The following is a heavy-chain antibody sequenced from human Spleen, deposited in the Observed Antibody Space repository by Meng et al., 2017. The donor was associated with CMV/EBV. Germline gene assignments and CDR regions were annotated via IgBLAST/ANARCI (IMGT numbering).Heavy chain of an antibody. V-gene: IGHV3-23*03. Sequence: GESLKISCAASGFTFSTYAMSWVRQAPGKGLEWVSIIYSGGGTYYADSVKGRFTISRDNSKNTLYLQMNSLRAEDTAVYYCAKDGPDYVWGSYRPSNYYYGMDVWGQGTTVTVSS. CDR2: IIYSGGGT. J-gene: IGHJ6*02. CDR1: GFTFSTYA. D-gene: IGHD3-16*02. CDR3: AKDGPDYVWGSYRPSNYYYGMDV.